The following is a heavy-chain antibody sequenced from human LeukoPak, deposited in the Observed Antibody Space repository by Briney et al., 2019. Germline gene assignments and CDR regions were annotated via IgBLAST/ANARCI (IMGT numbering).Heavy chain of an antibody. CDR3: APYSSISYELDY. Sequence: GGSLRLSCAASGFTFSSYSMNWVRQAPGKGLEWVSSISSSSSYIYYADSVKGRFTISRDNAKNSLYLQMNSLRAEDTAVYYCAPYSSISYELDYWGQGTLVTVSS. CDR2: ISSSSSYI. V-gene: IGHV3-21*04. J-gene: IGHJ4*02. CDR1: GFTFSSYS. D-gene: IGHD6-19*01.